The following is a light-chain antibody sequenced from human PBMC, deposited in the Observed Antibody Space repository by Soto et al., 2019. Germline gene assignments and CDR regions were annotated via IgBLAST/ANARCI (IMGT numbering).Light chain of an antibody. V-gene: IGLV2-23*02. CDR1: SSDVGSYNL. CDR3: CSYAASSTFV. CDR2: EVR. Sequence: QSALTQPASVSGSPGQSITISCTGTSSDVGSYNLVSWYQQHPGKAPKLMIYEVRKWPSGVSNRFSGSKSGNTASLTISGLQAEDEGDYYCCSYAASSTFVFGGGTKLPVL. J-gene: IGLJ3*02.